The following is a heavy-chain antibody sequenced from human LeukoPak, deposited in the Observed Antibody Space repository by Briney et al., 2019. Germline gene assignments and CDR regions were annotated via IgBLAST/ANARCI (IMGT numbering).Heavy chain of an antibody. D-gene: IGHD3-10*01. CDR2: ISGSGGST. Sequence: GGSLRLSCAASGFTFSNYAMSWVRQAPGKGLEWVSAISGSGGSTYYADSVKGRFTNSRDNSKNTLHLQMNSLRAEDTAVYYCAKWGSLLLWFGELPIDYWGQGTLVTVSS. V-gene: IGHV3-23*01. J-gene: IGHJ4*02. CDR1: GFTFSNYA. CDR3: AKWGSLLLWFGELPIDY.